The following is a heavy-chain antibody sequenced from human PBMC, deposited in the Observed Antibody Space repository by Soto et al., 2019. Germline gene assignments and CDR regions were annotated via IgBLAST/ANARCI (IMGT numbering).Heavy chain of an antibody. CDR1: GFTFSSYG. D-gene: IGHD2-15*01. Sequence: GGSLRLSCAAAGFTFSSYGMHWVRQAPGKGLEWVAVISYDGSNKYYADSVKGRFTISRDNSKNTLYLQMNSLRAEDTAVYYCAKDLRYCSGGSCYFFDYWGQGTLVTVSS. V-gene: IGHV3-30*18. CDR3: AKDLRYCSGGSCYFFDY. CDR2: ISYDGSNK. J-gene: IGHJ4*02.